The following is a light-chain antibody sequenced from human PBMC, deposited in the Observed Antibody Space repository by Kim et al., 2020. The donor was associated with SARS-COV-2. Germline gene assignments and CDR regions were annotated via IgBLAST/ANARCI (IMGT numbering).Light chain of an antibody. CDR3: QQYGSSPES. Sequence: TPGERATLACRASQSVSRSYLAWYQQKPVQAPRLLIYGASSRATCIPDSFSGSESGTDFTLTISKLEPEDFAVYYCQQYGSSPESFGQGTRLEI. CDR1: QSVSRSY. CDR2: GAS. V-gene: IGKV3-20*01. J-gene: IGKJ5*01.